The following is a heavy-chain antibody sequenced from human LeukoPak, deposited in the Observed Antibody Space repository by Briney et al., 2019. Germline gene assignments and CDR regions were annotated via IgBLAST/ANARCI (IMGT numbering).Heavy chain of an antibody. J-gene: IGHJ6*03. CDR3: AREVEEVPAAMGVYYYYYMDV. CDR2: INGDGRRA. Sequence: SGGSLRLSCAASGFTFSSYWMHWVRQAPGKGLVWVSRINGDGRRANHAESVKGRFTISSDNAKNTLYLQMNSLRAEDTAVYYCAREVEEVPAAMGVYYYYYMDVWGKGTSVTVSS. V-gene: IGHV3-74*01. CDR1: GFTFSSYW. D-gene: IGHD2-2*01.